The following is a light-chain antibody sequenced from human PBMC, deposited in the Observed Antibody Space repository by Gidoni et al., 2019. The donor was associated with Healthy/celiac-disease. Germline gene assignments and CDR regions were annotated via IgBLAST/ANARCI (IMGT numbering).Light chain of an antibody. V-gene: IGKV3-20*01. CDR3: QQYGSSPRT. J-gene: IGKJ1*01. CDR2: GAS. Sequence: EIVLTPATVTLSLSPGERATLSCRASQSVSSSDLAWYQQKPGQAPRILISGASSRASGIPDRFSGSGSGTDFTLTISRLEPEDFAVYYCQQYGSSPRTFXXXTKVEIK. CDR1: QSVSSSD.